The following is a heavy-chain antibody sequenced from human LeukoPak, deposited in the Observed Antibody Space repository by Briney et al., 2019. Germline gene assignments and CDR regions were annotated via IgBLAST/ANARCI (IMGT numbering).Heavy chain of an antibody. D-gene: IGHD3-10*02. V-gene: IGHV3-30-3*01. CDR1: GFAFSTYT. CDR3: ANYIQRPPGMDV. Sequence: QPGRSLRLSCAASGFAFSTYTMHWVRQAPGKGLEWVAVIPYDGSNKYYGDSVKGRFTISTDNSKNTVYLQMNSLRAEDTALYFCANYIQRPPGMDVWGQGTMVTVSS. CDR2: IPYDGSNK. J-gene: IGHJ6*02.